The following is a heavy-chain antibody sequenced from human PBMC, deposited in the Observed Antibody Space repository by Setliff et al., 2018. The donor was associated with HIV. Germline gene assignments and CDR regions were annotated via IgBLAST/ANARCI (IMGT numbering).Heavy chain of an antibody. CDR1: GGSLIGYY. CDR3: ARDRGSSYYYYYYMDV. D-gene: IGHD6-6*01. CDR2: IYYTEIT. Sequence: SETLSLTCTVSGGSLIGYYWSWIRQSPGKGLEWIGSIYYTEITNYNPSLKSRVTISVDTSKNQFSLKLTSVTAADTAVYYCARDRGSSYYYYYYMDVWGKGTTVTVSS. J-gene: IGHJ6*03. V-gene: IGHV4-59*01.